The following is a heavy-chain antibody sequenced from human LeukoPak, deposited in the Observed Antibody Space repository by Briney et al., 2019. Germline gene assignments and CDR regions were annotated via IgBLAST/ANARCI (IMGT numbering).Heavy chain of an antibody. Sequence: PGGSLRLSCAASGFTFSSYSMNWVRQAPGKGLEWVSYISSTSTTVLSADSVKGRFTISRDNAKNSLDLQMNSLRAEDTAVYYCARDRVTYTTSVDPLDYWGQGTLVTVSS. CDR3: ARDRVTYTTSVDPLDY. CDR1: GFTFSSYS. V-gene: IGHV3-48*01. CDR2: ISSTSTTV. D-gene: IGHD2-2*02. J-gene: IGHJ4*02.